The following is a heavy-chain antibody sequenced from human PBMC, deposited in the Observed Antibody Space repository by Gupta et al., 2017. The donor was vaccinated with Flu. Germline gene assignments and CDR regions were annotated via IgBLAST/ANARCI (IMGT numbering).Heavy chain of an antibody. J-gene: IGHJ6*03. CDR1: EFTFSDYD. V-gene: IGHV3-48*03. CDR2: IRGSGSTT. CDR3: ARRLRIQVTYIYYYYMDV. D-gene: IGHD2-21*02. Sequence: EVQLVESGGGLVQPGGSLRLSCAASEFTFSDYDMNWVRQAPGRGLEWVAFIRGSGSTTYYADSVKGRFTISRDNAKNSLFLQMNSLRAEDTAVYYCARRLRIQVTYIYYYYMDVWGKGTTVTVSS.